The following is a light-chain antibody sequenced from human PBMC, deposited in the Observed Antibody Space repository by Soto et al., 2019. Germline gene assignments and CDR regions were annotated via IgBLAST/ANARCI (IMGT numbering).Light chain of an antibody. CDR2: DAS. CDR1: QSVSSY. Sequence: ELRQAGATRTFSSWASPTLTCRASQSVSSYLAWYQQKPGQAPRLLIYDASNRATGIPARFSGSGSGTDFTFIFGRLMPADFVVSYCEQRSKWALRFGGGTKVDIK. J-gene: IGKJ4*01. CDR3: EQRSKWALR. V-gene: IGKV3-11*01.